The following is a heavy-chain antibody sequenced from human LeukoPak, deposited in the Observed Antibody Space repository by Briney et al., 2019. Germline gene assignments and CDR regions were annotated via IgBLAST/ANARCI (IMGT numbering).Heavy chain of an antibody. J-gene: IGHJ4*02. D-gene: IGHD6-19*01. V-gene: IGHV4-61*08. Sequence: PSETLSLTCAVSGGSNSSGGYSWSWIRQPPGKGLEWIGYIYYSGSTNYNPSLKSRVTISVDTSKNQFSLKLNSVTAADTAVYYCARTQLGYGSGWYYFDYWGQGTLVTVSS. CDR1: GGSNSSGGYS. CDR3: ARTQLGYGSGWYYFDY. CDR2: IYYSGST.